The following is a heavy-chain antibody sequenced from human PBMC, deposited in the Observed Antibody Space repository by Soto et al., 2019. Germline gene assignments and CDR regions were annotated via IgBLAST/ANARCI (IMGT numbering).Heavy chain of an antibody. CDR2: INHSGST. Sequence: SETLSLTXAVYGGSFSGYYWSWIRQPPGKGLEWIGEINHSGSTNYNPSLKSRVTISVDTSKNQFSLKLSSVTAADTAVYYCARGTSIVATYTTLDNHDAFDIWGQGTMVTVSS. J-gene: IGHJ3*02. V-gene: IGHV4-34*01. D-gene: IGHD5-12*01. CDR1: GGSFSGYY. CDR3: ARGTSIVATYTTLDNHDAFDI.